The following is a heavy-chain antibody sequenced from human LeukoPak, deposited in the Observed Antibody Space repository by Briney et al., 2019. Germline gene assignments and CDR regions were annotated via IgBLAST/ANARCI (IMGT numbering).Heavy chain of an antibody. Sequence: SSVNVSCTPSGGTFSSYAISWVRQAPGHRLEGMGGIIPNFGTANYAQKFQRRVTITTDESTSTASMELSSLRAEDTAVYYCATGQQLVFDYWGQGTLVTVSS. CDR3: ATGQQLVFDY. CDR2: IIPNFGTA. J-gene: IGHJ4*02. V-gene: IGHV1-69*05. CDR1: GGTFSSYA. D-gene: IGHD6-13*01.